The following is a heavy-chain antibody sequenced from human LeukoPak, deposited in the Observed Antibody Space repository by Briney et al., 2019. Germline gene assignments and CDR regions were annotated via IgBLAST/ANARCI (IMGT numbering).Heavy chain of an antibody. CDR1: GFTFSNFG. V-gene: IGHV3-30*03. J-gene: IGHJ4*02. D-gene: IGHD3-22*01. CDR3: ARGGRYYYDSSGYYFH. Sequence: GGSLRLSCVASGFTFSNFGMHWVRQAPGKGLEWMAVISYDGKVTYYAESVKGRFTISRDNSKNTLYLRMNSLRAEDTAVYYCARGGRYYYDSSGYYFHWGQGTLVTVSS. CDR2: ISYDGKVT.